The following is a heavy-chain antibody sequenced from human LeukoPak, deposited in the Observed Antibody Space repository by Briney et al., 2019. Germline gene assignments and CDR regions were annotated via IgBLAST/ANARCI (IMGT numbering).Heavy chain of an antibody. V-gene: IGHV4-4*07. D-gene: IGHD6-13*01. Sequence: WETLSLTCTVSGVSVTSYYWSWLRQPAGKGLEWIGRIYTSGSSSYNPSLRCRLTMSVDTSKNQFSLNLSSVTGEDTAVYYCSIITKDSSSSSGYYFDYWGEGTLVTVSS. J-gene: IGHJ4*02. CDR3: SIITKDSSSSSGYYFDY. CDR2: IYTSGSS. CDR1: GVSVTSYY.